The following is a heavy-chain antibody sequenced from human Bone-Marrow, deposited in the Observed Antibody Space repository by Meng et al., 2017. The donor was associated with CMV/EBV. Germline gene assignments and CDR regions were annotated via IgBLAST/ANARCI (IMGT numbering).Heavy chain of an antibody. CDR2: IRYDGSNK. J-gene: IGHJ4*02. CDR1: GFTFSSYG. Sequence: GESLKISCAASGFTFSSYGMHWVRQAPGKGLEWVAFIRYDGSNKYYADSVKGRFTISRDNSKNTLYLQMHSLRAEETAVYYCANLGGDYDSSGYQMLRGGTFDYWGQGTRVTGSS. V-gene: IGHV3-30*02. D-gene: IGHD3-22*01. CDR3: ANLGGDYDSSGYQMLRGGTFDY.